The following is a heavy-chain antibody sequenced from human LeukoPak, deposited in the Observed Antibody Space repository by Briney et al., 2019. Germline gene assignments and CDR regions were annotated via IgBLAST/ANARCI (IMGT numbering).Heavy chain of an antibody. J-gene: IGHJ4*02. Sequence: PSETLSLTCAVYGGSFSGYYWSWIRQPPGKGLEWIGEINHSGSTNYNPSLKSRVTISVDTSKNQFSLKLSSVTAADTAGYYCARGPLYYYGSGSYLVYFDYWGQGTLVTVSS. CDR3: ARGPLYYYGSGSYLVYFDY. V-gene: IGHV4-34*01. D-gene: IGHD3-10*01. CDR1: GGSFSGYY. CDR2: INHSGST.